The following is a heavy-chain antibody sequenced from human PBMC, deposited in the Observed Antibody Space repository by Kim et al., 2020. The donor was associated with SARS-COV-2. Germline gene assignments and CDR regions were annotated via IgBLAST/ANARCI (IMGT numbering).Heavy chain of an antibody. J-gene: IGHJ6*02. CDR2: IYYSGST. CDR3: ARTDIVATTYYYYYYGMDV. D-gene: IGHD5-12*01. V-gene: IGHV4-59*01. CDR1: GGSISSYY. Sequence: SETLSLTCTVSGGSISSYYWSWIRQPPGKGLEWIGYIYYSGSTNYNPSLKSRVTISVDTSKNQFSLKLSSVTAADTAVYYCARTDIVATTYYYYYYGMDVWGQGTTVTVSS.